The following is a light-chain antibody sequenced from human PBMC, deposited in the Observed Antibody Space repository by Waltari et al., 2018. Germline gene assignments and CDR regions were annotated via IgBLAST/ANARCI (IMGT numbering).Light chain of an antibody. CDR3: QTWGMNIQV. J-gene: IGLJ3*02. CDR2: VNSDGSH. V-gene: IGLV4-69*01. CDR1: GEYSAYA. Sequence: QLVLTQSPSASASLGASVKLTCTLTGEYSAYAIAWHQQQPEKGPRYLMNVNSDGSHDKADGIPERFSGSSAGAERYLIISRLQSDDEADDFCQTWGMNIQVFGGGTRLTVL.